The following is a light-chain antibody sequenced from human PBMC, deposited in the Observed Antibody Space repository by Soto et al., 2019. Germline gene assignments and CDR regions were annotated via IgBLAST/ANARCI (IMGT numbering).Light chain of an antibody. J-gene: IGKJ1*01. V-gene: IGKV1-5*01. CDR2: DAS. Sequence: DIQMTQSPSSLSASVGDRVTITCRASQSISSWLAWYQQKPGKAPKLLIYDASSRATGIPDRFSGSGSGTDFTLTISRLEPEDFAVYYCQQYGSSPPPFGQGTKVDIK. CDR3: QQYGSSPPP. CDR1: QSISSW.